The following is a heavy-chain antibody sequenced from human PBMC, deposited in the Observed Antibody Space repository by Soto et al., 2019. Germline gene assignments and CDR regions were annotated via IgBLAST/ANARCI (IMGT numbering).Heavy chain of an antibody. J-gene: IGHJ4*02. CDR1: GGSISSGGYS. CDR3: ARGQVVAAQH. V-gene: IGHV4-30-2*01. D-gene: IGHD2-15*01. CDR2: IYHSGST. Sequence: SETLSLTCAVSGGSISSGGYSWSWIRQPPGKGLEWIGYIYHSGSTYYNQSLKSRVTISVDRSKNQFSLKLSSVTAADTAVYYCARGQVVAAQHWGQGTLVTVSS.